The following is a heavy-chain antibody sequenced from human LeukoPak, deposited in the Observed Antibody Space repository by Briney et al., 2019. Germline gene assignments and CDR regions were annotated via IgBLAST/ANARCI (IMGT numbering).Heavy chain of an antibody. CDR1: GGSISSYY. CDR2: IYYSGST. D-gene: IGHD1-14*01. V-gene: IGHV4-59*01. J-gene: IGHJ3*02. Sequence: PSETVSLTCTVSGGSISSYYWSWIRQPPGKGLEWIGYIYYSGSTNYNPSLKSRVTISVDTSKNQFSLKLSSVTAADTAVYYCARGSAELVAFDIWGQGTMVTVSS. CDR3: ARGSAELVAFDI.